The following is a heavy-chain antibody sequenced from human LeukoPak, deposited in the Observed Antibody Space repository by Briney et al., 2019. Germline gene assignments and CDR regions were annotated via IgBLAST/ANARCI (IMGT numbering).Heavy chain of an antibody. CDR3: ARGGGGGRYSSSWYDPH. CDR2: IIPIFGTA. V-gene: IGHV1-69*13. D-gene: IGHD6-13*01. J-gene: IGHJ4*02. Sequence: ASVKVSCKASGGTFSTDAITWVRQAPGQGLEWMGGIIPIFGTANYAQKFQGRVTITADESTSTAYMELSSLRSEDTAVYYCARGGGGGRYSSSWYDPHWGQGTLVTVSS. CDR1: GGTFSTDA.